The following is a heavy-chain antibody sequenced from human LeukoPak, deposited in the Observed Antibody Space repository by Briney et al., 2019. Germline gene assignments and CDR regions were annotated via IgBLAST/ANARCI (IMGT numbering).Heavy chain of an antibody. CDR2: INQHGSDK. D-gene: IGHD5-12*01. V-gene: IGHV3-7*04. Sequence: GGSLRLSCAASGFTSSIYWMSWVRQAPGKGLEWVTNINQHGSDKYYVDSVKGRFTISRDNAKNSLFMQMNSLRAEEMAVYFCARGYSGYELWGQGTLVTVSS. J-gene: IGHJ4*02. CDR3: ARGYSGYEL. CDR1: GFTSSIYW.